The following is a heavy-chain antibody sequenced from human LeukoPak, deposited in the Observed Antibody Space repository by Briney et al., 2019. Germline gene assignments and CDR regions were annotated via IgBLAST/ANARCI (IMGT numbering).Heavy chain of an antibody. V-gene: IGHV3-21*03. CDR1: GFSFSGYR. J-gene: IGHJ4*02. CDR3: ATQRSGWHYSDY. D-gene: IGHD6-19*01. Sequence: GGSLTLSCAAAGFSFSGYRLNGVRQPPGRGREGVSSISSSGSQMYYAGSVRGGFTISRDNAGNSLYLQINSLRAEDTAVYYCATQRSGWHYSDYWGEGTLVTVSS. CDR2: ISSSGSQM.